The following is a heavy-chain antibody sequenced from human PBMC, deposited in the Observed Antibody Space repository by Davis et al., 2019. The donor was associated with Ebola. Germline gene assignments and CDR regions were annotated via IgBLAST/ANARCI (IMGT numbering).Heavy chain of an antibody. D-gene: IGHD1-26*01. V-gene: IGHV6-1*01. J-gene: IGHJ6*02. Sequence: PSETLSLTCTISGVTVSTNISGWNWIRQSPSRGLMGLGRTYVNSNYYSDYVVSVRGRITINADPSKHQFSLQRSSVTPEDTAVYYCVRGWGRTGMGVWGQGTTVIVSS. CDR2: TYVNSNYYS. CDR1: GVTVSTNISG. CDR3: VRGWGRTGMGV.